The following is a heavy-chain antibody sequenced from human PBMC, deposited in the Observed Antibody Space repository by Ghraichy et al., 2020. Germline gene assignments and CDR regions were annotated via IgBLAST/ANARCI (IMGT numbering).Heavy chain of an antibody. CDR2: INHSGST. Sequence: SETLSLTCAVYGGSFNGYYWSWIRQPPGKGLEWIGEINHSGSTNYNPSLKSRVTISVDTSKNQFSLKLSSVTAADTAVYYCARVLAARRIEDYWGQGTLVTVSS. V-gene: IGHV4-34*01. CDR1: GGSFNGYY. D-gene: IGHD6-6*01. CDR3: ARVLAARRIEDY. J-gene: IGHJ4*02.